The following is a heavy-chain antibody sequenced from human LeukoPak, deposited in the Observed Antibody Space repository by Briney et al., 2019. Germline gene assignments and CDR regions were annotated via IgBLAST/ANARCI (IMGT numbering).Heavy chain of an antibody. J-gene: IGHJ4*02. Sequence: PGGSLRLSCAASGFTFSSYAMHWVRQAPGKGLEWVAVISYDGSNKYYADSVKGRFTISRDNSKNTLYLQMNSLRAEDTAAYYCARGRGLRAPDYWGQGTLVTVSS. CDR3: ARGRGLRAPDY. CDR2: ISYDGSNK. CDR1: GFTFSSYA. D-gene: IGHD3-16*01. V-gene: IGHV3-30-3*01.